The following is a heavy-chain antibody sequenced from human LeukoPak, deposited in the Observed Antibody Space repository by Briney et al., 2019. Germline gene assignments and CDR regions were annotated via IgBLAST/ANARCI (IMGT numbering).Heavy chain of an antibody. J-gene: IGHJ3*02. CDR2: MSYDGSNK. CDR1: GFTFSSYA. CDR3: ARVRGKGHMVRAHAFDI. Sequence: GRSLRLSCAASGFTFSSYAMHWVRQAPGKGLEWVAVMSYDGSNKYYADSVKGRFTISRDNSKNTLYLQMNSLRAEDTAVYYCARVRGKGHMVRAHAFDIWGQGTMVTVSS. D-gene: IGHD3-10*01. V-gene: IGHV3-30-3*01.